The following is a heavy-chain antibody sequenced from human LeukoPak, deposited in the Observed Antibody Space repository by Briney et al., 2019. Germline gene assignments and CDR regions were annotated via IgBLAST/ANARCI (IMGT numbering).Heavy chain of an antibody. CDR3: ARNSGSYAYYFDY. CDR1: GGTFSSYA. D-gene: IGHD1-26*01. CDR2: IIPILGIA. Sequence: VASVKVSCKASGGTFSSYAISWVRQAPGQGLEWMGRIIPILGIANYAQKFQGRVTITADKSTGTAYMELSSLRSEDTAVYYCARNSGSYAYYFDYWGQGTLVTVSS. J-gene: IGHJ4*02. V-gene: IGHV1-69*04.